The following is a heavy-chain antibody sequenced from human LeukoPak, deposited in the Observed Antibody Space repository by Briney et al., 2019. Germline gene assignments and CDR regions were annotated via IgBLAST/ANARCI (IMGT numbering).Heavy chain of an antibody. D-gene: IGHD3-10*01. Sequence: GGSLRLSCAVSGFTFSGSAMHWVRQASGKGLEWVGRIRSNADNYATVYAASVKGRFTISRDDSKNTAYLQMNSLKTEDTAVYYCSRHKSGGITMIRGVRDYSYVDVWGKGTTVTVSS. CDR3: SRHKSGGITMIRGVRDYSYVDV. V-gene: IGHV3-73*01. CDR1: GFTFSGSA. J-gene: IGHJ6*03. CDR2: IRSNADNYAT.